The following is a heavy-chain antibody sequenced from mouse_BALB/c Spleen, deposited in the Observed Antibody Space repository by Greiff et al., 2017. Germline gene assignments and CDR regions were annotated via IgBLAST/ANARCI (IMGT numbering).Heavy chain of an antibody. CDR2: ISSGSSTI. V-gene: IGHV5-17*02. Sequence: EVKLVESGGGLVQPGGSRKLSCAASGFTFSSFGMHWVRQAPEKGLEWVAYISSGSSTIYYADTVKGRFTISRDNPKNTLFLQMTSLRSEDTAMYYCAREYGNWCAYWGQGTLVTVSA. D-gene: IGHD2-10*02. CDR3: AREYGNWCAY. J-gene: IGHJ3*01. CDR1: GFTFSSFG.